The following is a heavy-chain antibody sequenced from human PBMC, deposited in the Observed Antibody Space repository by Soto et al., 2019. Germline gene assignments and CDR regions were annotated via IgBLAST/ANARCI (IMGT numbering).Heavy chain of an antibody. CDR3: ASSYCTNGVCYYYYYGMDV. D-gene: IGHD2-8*01. V-gene: IGHV1-69*01. CDR1: GGTFSSYA. CDR2: IIPTFGTA. Sequence: QVQLVQSGAEVKKPGSSVKVSCKASGGTFSSYAISWVRQAPGQGLEWMGGIIPTFGTANYAQKFQGRVTITADESTSTAYMELRSLRSEDTAVYYCASSYCTNGVCYYYYYGMDVWGQGTTVTVSS. J-gene: IGHJ6*02.